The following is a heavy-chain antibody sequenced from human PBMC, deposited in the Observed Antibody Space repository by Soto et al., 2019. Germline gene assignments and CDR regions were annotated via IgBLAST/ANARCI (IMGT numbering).Heavy chain of an antibody. CDR3: TTVLHPLGSSWTYYYYYYGMDV. CDR2: IKSKTDGGTT. V-gene: IGHV3-15*01. CDR1: GFTFSSYA. J-gene: IGHJ6*02. Sequence: GGSLRLSCVASGFTFSSYALNWVRQAPGKGLEWVGRIKSKTDGGTTDYAAPVKGRFTISRDDSKNTLYLQMNSLKTEDTAVYYCTTVLHPLGSSWTYYYYYYGMDVWGQGTSVTVSS. D-gene: IGHD6-13*01.